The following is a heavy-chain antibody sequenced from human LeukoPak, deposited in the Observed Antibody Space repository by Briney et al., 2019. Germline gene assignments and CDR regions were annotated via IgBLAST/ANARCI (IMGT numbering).Heavy chain of an antibody. CDR1: GFTFSSYG. CDR3: AKDWGWRYIDY. CDR2: ISYDGSNK. Sequence: GGPLRLSCAASGFTFSSYGMHWVRQAPGKGLEWVAVISYDGSNKYYADSVKGRFTISRDNSKNTLYLQMNSLRAEDTAVYYCAKDWGWRYIDYWGQGTLVTVSS. V-gene: IGHV3-30*18. D-gene: IGHD3-16*01. J-gene: IGHJ4*02.